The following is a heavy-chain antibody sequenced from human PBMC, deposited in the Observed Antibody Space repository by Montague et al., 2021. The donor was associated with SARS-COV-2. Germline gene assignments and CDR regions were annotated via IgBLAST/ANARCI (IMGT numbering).Heavy chain of an antibody. Sequence: SETLSLTCTVSGGSMRDYYWSWIRQPPGEGLEWIGYIYYSGSTDYNPSPNSRVTLSLDTSKNQFSLNLRSVTAADTAFYYCARVYYHTGYVDAWGQGTLVSVSS. J-gene: IGHJ4*02. CDR2: IYYSGST. CDR1: GGSMRDYY. V-gene: IGHV4-59*01. CDR3: ARVYYHTGYVDA. D-gene: IGHD3-10*01.